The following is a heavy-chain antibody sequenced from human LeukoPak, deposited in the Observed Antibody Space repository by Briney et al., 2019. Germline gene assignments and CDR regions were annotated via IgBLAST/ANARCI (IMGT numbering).Heavy chain of an antibody. Sequence: PSETLSLTCTVSGVSISSGNFYWSWIRQSAGKGLEWIGHVYSTGNTKYNPSLKSRVTMSVDTSKNQFSLKLSSVTAADTAVYYCARGQTTSWFDPWGQGTLVTVSS. CDR2: VYSTGNT. CDR1: GVSISSGNFY. J-gene: IGHJ5*02. V-gene: IGHV4-61*09. D-gene: IGHD4-11*01. CDR3: ARGQTTSWFDP.